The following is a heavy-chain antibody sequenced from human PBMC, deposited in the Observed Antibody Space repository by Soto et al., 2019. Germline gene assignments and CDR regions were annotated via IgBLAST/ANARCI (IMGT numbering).Heavy chain of an antibody. Sequence: QVQLVQSGAEVKRPGASVKISCRASGYTFVDYALHWVRQAPGQGLEWVGWMNPNTGNIKYSHNFEDRVSITRDRATSTAYMELRGLRSEDTAVYFCTREAIAAENWFDPWGQGTLVTVSS. CDR1: GYTFVDYA. CDR2: MNPNTGNI. J-gene: IGHJ5*02. D-gene: IGHD6-25*01. CDR3: TREAIAAENWFDP. V-gene: IGHV1-3*01.